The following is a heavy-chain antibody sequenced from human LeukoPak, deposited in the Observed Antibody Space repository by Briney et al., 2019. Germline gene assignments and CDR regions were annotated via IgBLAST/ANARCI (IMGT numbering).Heavy chain of an antibody. CDR2: INYSGST. D-gene: IGHD6-13*01. Sequence: SETLSLTCTVYGASISSYYWSWIRQPPGKGLEWIGYINYSGSTHYNPSLKSRVTISVDTSKNQFSLKVTSVTAADTAVYYCASGPYPAAGTDHQFDYWGQGTLVTVSS. CDR1: GASISSYY. J-gene: IGHJ4*02. CDR3: ASGPYPAAGTDHQFDY. V-gene: IGHV4-59*12.